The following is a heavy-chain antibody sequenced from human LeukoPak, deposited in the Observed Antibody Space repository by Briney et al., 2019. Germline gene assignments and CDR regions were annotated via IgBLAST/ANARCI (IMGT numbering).Heavy chain of an antibody. CDR2: INHSGST. CDR3: ASVYYDSSGYYSGFDY. J-gene: IGHJ4*02. CDR1: GGSFSGYY. D-gene: IGHD3-22*01. Sequence: PSETLSLTCAVYGGSFSGYYWSWIRQPPGKGLEWIGEINHSGSTNYNPSLKSRVTISVDTSKNQFSLKLSSVTAADTAVYYCASVYYDSSGYYSGFDYWGQGTLVTVSS. V-gene: IGHV4-34*01.